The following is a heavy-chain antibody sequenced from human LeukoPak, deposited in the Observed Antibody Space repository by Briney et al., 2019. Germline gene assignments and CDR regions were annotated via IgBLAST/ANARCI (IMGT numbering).Heavy chain of an antibody. V-gene: IGHV3-23*01. Sequence: GGSLRLSCAASGFTFSNYAMSWVRQAPGKGLEWVSSISGSGGSTYYADSVKGRFTISRDNSKNTLYLQMNSLRAEDTAVYFCARHSHDSGDNTRTPFEYWGQGTLVTVSS. D-gene: IGHD4-17*01. CDR3: ARHSHDSGDNTRTPFEY. CDR2: ISGSGGST. J-gene: IGHJ4*02. CDR1: GFTFSNYA.